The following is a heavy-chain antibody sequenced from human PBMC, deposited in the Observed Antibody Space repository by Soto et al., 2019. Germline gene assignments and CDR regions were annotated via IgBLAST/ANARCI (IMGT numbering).Heavy chain of an antibody. Sequence: QVQLQESGPGLVKPSETLSLTCTVSSDSIAGENWWSWVRQPPGMGLEWIGEIFHTGGTNYNPSLKSRVTMEVDKSKTQFSLKLISATAADTAVYHCARVFSSGSGWMYYFDFWGQGTLVSVSS. CDR3: ARVFSSGSGWMYYFDF. CDR1: SDSIAGENW. J-gene: IGHJ4*02. CDR2: IFHTGGT. D-gene: IGHD6-25*01. V-gene: IGHV4-4*02.